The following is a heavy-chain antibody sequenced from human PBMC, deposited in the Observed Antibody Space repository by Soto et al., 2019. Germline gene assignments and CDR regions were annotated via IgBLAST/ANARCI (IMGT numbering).Heavy chain of an antibody. CDR1: GGTFSGYA. Sequence: QAQLMQSGAEVKKPGSSVKVSCKASGGTFSGYAINWVRQAPGQGLEWMGGIIPLLGITDYGQKFQGRITIAADESTGTAYMDLRGLRSEDTAVYYCARDPRRITGTTSPEDFQHWGQGTLVSVSS. V-gene: IGHV1-69*01. CDR2: IIPLLGIT. D-gene: IGHD1-1*01. J-gene: IGHJ1*01. CDR3: ARDPRRITGTTSPEDFQH.